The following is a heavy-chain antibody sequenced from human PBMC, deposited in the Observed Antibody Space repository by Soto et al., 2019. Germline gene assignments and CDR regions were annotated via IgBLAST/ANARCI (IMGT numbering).Heavy chain of an antibody. J-gene: IGHJ6*02. V-gene: IGHV1-18*04. Sequence: ASVKVSCKASGYTFTSYGISWVRQAPGQGPEWMGWISAYNGNTNYAQKLQGRVTMTTDTSTSTAYMELRSLRSDDTAVYYCASATTYCSSTSCLRYGMDVWGQGTTVTVSS. CDR3: ASATTYCSSTSCLRYGMDV. D-gene: IGHD2-2*01. CDR2: ISAYNGNT. CDR1: GYTFTSYG.